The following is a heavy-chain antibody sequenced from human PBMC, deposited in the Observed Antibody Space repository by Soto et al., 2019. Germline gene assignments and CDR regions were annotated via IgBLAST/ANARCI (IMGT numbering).Heavy chain of an antibody. CDR1: GGSISSYY. CDR3: ARRYGGNLDY. J-gene: IGHJ4*02. Sequence: SETLSLTCTVSGGSISSYYWTWIRQPPGKGLEWIGYIYYSGSTNYNPSLKSRVTISVDTSKNQFSLKLSSVTAADTAVYYCARRYGGNLDYWGQGTLVTVSS. V-gene: IGHV4-59*08. CDR2: IYYSGST. D-gene: IGHD2-15*01.